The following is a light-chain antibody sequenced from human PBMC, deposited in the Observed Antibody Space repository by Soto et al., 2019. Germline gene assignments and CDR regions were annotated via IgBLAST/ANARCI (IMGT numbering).Light chain of an antibody. CDR1: QSISDW. CDR2: AAS. J-gene: IGKJ5*01. Sequence: DIQMTQSPSTLSASVGDRVTITCRASQSISDWLAWCQQKPGKAPKLLIYAASSLQSGVPSRFSGSGSGTEFTLTISSLQPEDFATYYCQQYNTYSTFGQGTRLEIK. CDR3: QQYNTYST. V-gene: IGKV1-5*01.